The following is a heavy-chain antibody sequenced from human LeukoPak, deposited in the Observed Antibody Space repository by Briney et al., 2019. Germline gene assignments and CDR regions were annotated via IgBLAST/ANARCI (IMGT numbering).Heavy chain of an antibody. CDR2: INPISGVT. CDR3: ARQSEPKGDY. V-gene: IGHV1-2*06. CDR1: GYTFSDYY. J-gene: IGHJ4*02. Sequence: ASVKVSCKASGYTFSDYYIHWVRQAPGQGLEWMGRINPISGVTNYAKNFQGRVTITRDTSISTASMELSSLRSDDTAVYYCARQSEPKGDYWGQGTLVTVSS.